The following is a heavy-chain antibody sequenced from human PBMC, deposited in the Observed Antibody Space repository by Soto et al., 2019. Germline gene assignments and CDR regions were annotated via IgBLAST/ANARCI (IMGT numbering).Heavy chain of an antibody. J-gene: IGHJ5*02. CDR3: VRGGSNYAS. D-gene: IGHD4-4*01. CDR2: IKPDESEK. Sequence: LQLLQSGGGVVQPGRSLRLSCVASGFTFSDSWMTWVRQAPGKGLEWVARIKPDESEKKYADSVKGRFSISRDNAKNSMYLQMDSLRGEDTAVYYCVRGGSNYASWGQGTLVTVSS. V-gene: IGHV3-7*01. CDR1: GFTFSDSW.